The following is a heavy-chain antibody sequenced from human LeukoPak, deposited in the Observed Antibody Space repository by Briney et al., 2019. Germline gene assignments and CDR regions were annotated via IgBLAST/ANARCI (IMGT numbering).Heavy chain of an antibody. CDR3: ARSRCGYHFDY. CDR2: ISSSGTTI. V-gene: IGHV3-48*01. D-gene: IGHD1-1*01. CDR1: GFSFSGYS. J-gene: IGHJ4*02. Sequence: QPGGSLRLSCAASGFSFSGYSMNWVRQAPGKGLEWVSYISSSGTTIYYGDSMKGRFTVSRDNAKNSLSLQMNSLRAEDTAVYYCARSRCGYHFDYWGQGTLVTVSS.